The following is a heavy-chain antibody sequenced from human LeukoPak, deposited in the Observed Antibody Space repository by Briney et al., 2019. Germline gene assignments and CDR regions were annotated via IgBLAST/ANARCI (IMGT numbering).Heavy chain of an antibody. Sequence: GGSLRLSCAASGFTFSSYSMNWVRQAPGKGLEWVSSISSSSSYIYYADSVKDRFTISRDNAKNSLYLQMNSLRAEDTAVYYCARDLSVGYCSGGSCPPEWFDPWGQGTLVTVSS. CDR3: ARDLSVGYCSGGSCPPEWFDP. CDR2: ISSSSSYI. D-gene: IGHD2-15*01. J-gene: IGHJ5*02. CDR1: GFTFSSYS. V-gene: IGHV3-21*01.